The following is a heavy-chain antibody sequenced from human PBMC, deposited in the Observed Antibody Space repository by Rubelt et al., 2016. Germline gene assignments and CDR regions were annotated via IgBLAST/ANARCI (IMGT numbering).Heavy chain of an antibody. D-gene: IGHD3-10*01. Sequence: EVQLVESGGGLVQPGGSLRLSCAASGFTFSSFSMNWVRQAPGEGLEWVSYVSSSSSTIYYAEPVKGRFTTAVDNAKNQLYLQMNSLRVEDTAVYYCARGGFGELISWGQGTLVSVSS. CDR2: VSSSSSTI. V-gene: IGHV3-48*04. J-gene: IGHJ5*02. CDR1: GFTFSSFS. CDR3: ARGGFGELIS.